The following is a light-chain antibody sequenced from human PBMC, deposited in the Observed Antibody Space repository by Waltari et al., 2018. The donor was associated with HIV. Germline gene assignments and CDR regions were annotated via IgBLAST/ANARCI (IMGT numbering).Light chain of an antibody. Sequence: DIQMTQSPSSLSASVGDRVTITCQASQDISNILNWYQQKPGKAPKLLIYDASNLETGVPSRFSGSGSGTDFTFTISSLQPEDIATYYCQQYDNLLRTFGQGTKVEIK. CDR2: DAS. CDR3: QQYDNLLRT. CDR1: QDISNI. V-gene: IGKV1-33*01. J-gene: IGKJ1*01.